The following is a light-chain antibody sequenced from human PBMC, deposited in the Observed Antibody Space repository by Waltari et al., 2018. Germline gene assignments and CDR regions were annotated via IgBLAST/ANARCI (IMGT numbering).Light chain of an antibody. CDR1: SSNIGSNA. CDR3: GAWDDRLNVYV. CDR2: SHD. V-gene: IGLV1-44*01. Sequence: QSVLTQPPSASGTPGQRVPISCSGSSSNIGSNALNWYQHLPGTAPTLLIYSHDQRPSGVPDRFSGSKSGTSASLAISGLQSEDEADYYCGAWDDRLNVYVFGTGTRVTVL. J-gene: IGLJ1*01.